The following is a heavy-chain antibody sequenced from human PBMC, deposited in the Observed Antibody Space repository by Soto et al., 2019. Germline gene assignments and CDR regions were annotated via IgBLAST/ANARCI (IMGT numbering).Heavy chain of an antibody. CDR3: ARQVRFEVRGFLEWFLDY. Sequence: SETLSLTCTVSGGSISSSSYYWGWIRQPPGKGLEWIGSIYYSGSTYYNPSLKSRVTISVDTSKNQFSLKLSSVTAADTAVYYCARQVRFEVRGFLEWFLDYWGQGTLVTV. CDR2: IYYSGST. D-gene: IGHD3-3*01. V-gene: IGHV4-39*01. J-gene: IGHJ4*02. CDR1: GGSISSSSYY.